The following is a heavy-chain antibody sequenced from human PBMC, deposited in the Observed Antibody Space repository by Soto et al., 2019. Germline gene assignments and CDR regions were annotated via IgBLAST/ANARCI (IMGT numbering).Heavy chain of an antibody. J-gene: IGHJ4*01. CDR2: ISDSVSMT. CDR3: AKPDRDAYNYNY. V-gene: IGHV3-23*01. CDR1: EFTFSSYA. D-gene: IGHD5-12*01. Sequence: VGPLRLSCTASEFTFSSYAMNWVLKAKGKGLEWVSGISDSVSMTYYADSVKGRLTISRDNSKNTLFLHMNSLRTDDTAVYFCAKPDRDAYNYNYWGQGTLFPV.